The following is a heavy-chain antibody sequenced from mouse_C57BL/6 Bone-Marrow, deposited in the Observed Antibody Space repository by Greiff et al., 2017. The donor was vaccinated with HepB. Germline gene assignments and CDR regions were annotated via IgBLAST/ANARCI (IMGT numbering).Heavy chain of an antibody. J-gene: IGHJ1*03. CDR3: AREDSYSNWYFDV. CDR2: INPNNGGT. V-gene: IGHV1-18*01. CDR1: GYTFTDYN. D-gene: IGHD3-3*01. Sequence: EVKLQESGPELVKPGASVKIPCKASGYTFTDYNMDWVKQSHGKSLEWIGDINPNNGGTIYNQKFKGKATLTVDKSSSTAYMELRSLTSEDTAVYYCAREDSYSNWYFDVWGTGTTVTVSS.